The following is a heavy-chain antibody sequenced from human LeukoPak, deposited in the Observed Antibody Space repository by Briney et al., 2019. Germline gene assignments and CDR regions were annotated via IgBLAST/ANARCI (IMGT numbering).Heavy chain of an antibody. J-gene: IGHJ5*02. D-gene: IGHD3-22*01. CDR2: FDPEDGET. CDR1: GYTLTELS. CDR3: ARDGYDSSGYPNWFDP. Sequence: GASVKVSCKVSGYTLTELSMHWVRQAPGKGLEWMGGFDPEDGETIYAQKFQGRVTMTEDTSTDTAYMELSSLRSEDTAVYYCARDGYDSSGYPNWFDPWGQGTLVTVSS. V-gene: IGHV1-24*01.